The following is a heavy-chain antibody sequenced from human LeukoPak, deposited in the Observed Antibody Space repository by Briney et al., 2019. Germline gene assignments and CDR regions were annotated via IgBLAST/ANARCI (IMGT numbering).Heavy chain of an antibody. CDR2: ISSSSSYI. CDR1: GFTFSSYT. J-gene: IGHJ4*02. D-gene: IGHD3-10*01. V-gene: IGHV3-21*01. CDR3: ASPSKALYGSGSYYSHY. Sequence: GGSLRLSCAASGFTFSSYTMNWVRQAPGKGLEWVPSISSSSSYIYYADSVKGRFTISRDNAKNSLYLQMNSLRAEDTAVYYCASPSKALYGSGSYYSHYWGQGTLVTVSS.